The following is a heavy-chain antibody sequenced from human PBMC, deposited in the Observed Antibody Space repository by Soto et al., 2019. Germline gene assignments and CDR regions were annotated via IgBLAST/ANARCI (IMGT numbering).Heavy chain of an antibody. Sequence: ETLSLTCAVYGGSFSGYYWSWIRQPPGKGLEWIGEINHSGSTNYNPSLKSRVTISVDTSKNQFSLKLSSVTAADTAVYYCARGRIALAGAPYNWFDPWGQRTLLPVSS. CDR2: INHSGST. J-gene: IGHJ5*02. CDR1: GGSFSGYY. D-gene: IGHD6-19*01. CDR3: ARGRIALAGAPYNWFDP. V-gene: IGHV4-34*01.